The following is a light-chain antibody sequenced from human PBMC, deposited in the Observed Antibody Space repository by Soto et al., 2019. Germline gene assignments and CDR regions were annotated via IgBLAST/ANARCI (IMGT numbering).Light chain of an antibody. CDR1: SSDVGGYNY. Sequence: QSVLTQPRSVSGSPGPSVTISCTGTSSDVGGYNYVSWYQQHPGKAPTLMIYDVSKRPSGVPDRFSGSKSGNTASLTISGLQAEDEADYYCCSYAGGYTFVFGTGTKLTVL. J-gene: IGLJ1*01. V-gene: IGLV2-11*01. CDR3: CSYAGGYTFV. CDR2: DVS.